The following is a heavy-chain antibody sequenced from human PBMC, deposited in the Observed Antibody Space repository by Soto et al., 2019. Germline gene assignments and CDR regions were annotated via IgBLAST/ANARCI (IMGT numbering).Heavy chain of an antibody. D-gene: IGHD1-1*01. CDR2: ISSSGSHI. J-gene: IGHJ6*02. V-gene: IGHV3-21*02. CDR1: GFTFSFYS. CDR3: AREQQPTDV. Sequence: EEQLVESGGGLVTPGGSLRLSCAASGFTFSFYSINWVRQAPGKGLEWVSSISSSGSHIYYAGSVKGRFTISRDNAKCSLYMQINSLSAADTAAYYCAREQQPTDVWGQGTAVTVSS.